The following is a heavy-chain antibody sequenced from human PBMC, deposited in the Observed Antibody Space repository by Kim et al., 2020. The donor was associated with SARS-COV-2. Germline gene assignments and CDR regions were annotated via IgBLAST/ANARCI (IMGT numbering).Heavy chain of an antibody. Sequence: SETLSLTCTVSGYSISSGYYWGWIRQPPGKGLEWIGSIYHSGSTYYNPSLKSRVTISVDTSKNQFSLKLSSVTAADTAVYYCAMTGPYYYDSSGYPFDY. CDR2: IYHSGST. CDR3: AMTGPYYYDSSGYPFDY. CDR1: GYSISSGYY. D-gene: IGHD3-22*01. J-gene: IGHJ4*01. V-gene: IGHV4-38-2*02.